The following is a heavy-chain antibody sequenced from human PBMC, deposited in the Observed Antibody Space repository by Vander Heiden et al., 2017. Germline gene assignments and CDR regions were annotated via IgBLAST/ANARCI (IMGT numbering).Heavy chain of an antibody. V-gene: IGHV3-9*02. J-gene: IGHJ6*02. D-gene: IGHD2-2*01. CDR3: TKDLVPGGADV. Sequence: EVQAVEDGGGLVQPDRSLRLSCAVTGFTPRHYAIHWVRQSPGKGLEWVSGFDYNSGRVDYADSVKGRFTTSGDNAKKSLYLQMDSLRGEDTAVYYCTKDLVPGGADVWGQGTTVTVSS. CDR1: GFTPRHYA. CDR2: FDYNSGRV.